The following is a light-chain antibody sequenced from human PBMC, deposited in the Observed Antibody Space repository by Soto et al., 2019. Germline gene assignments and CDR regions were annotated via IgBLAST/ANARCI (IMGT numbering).Light chain of an antibody. CDR1: SSDVGAYNY. V-gene: IGLV2-8*01. Sequence: QSALTQPPSASGSPGQSVTISCTGTSSDVGAYNYVSWYQQHPGKAPKLMIYEVTKRPSGVPARFSGSKSGNTASLTVSGLQAEDEADYYCQSYDSSLSGYVVFGGGTKLTVL. CDR2: EVT. J-gene: IGLJ2*01. CDR3: QSYDSSLSGYVV.